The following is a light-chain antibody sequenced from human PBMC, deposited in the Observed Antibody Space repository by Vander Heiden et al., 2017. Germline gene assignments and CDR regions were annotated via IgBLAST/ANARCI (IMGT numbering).Light chain of an antibody. CDR1: QGRLHSDGKTY. J-gene: IGKJ2*01. V-gene: IGKV2D-29*01. CDR3: RQSIQVPRT. CDR2: EVS. Sequence: DSLMTQTPLCLSVTAAQPASISCRASQGRLHSDGKTYLFWYLQKPGQPPQLLIYEVSTRCSGVPAQFSGSGSGTDFTLKISRVEAEDVGLYYCRQSIQVPRTFGQGTKLEIK.